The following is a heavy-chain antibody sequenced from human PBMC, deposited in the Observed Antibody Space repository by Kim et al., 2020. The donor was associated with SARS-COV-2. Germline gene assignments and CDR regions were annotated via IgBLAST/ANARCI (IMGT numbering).Heavy chain of an antibody. CDR3: TRDRVGYSYGYSYGMDV. V-gene: IGHV3-49*03. D-gene: IGHD5-18*01. J-gene: IGHJ6*02. CDR1: GFTFGDYA. CDR2: IRSKAYGGTT. Sequence: GGSLRLSCTASGFTFGDYAMSWFRQAPGKGLEWVGFIRSKAYGGTTEYAASVKGRFTISRDDSKSIAYLQMNSLKTEDTAVYYCTRDRVGYSYGYSYGMDVWGQGTTVTVSS.